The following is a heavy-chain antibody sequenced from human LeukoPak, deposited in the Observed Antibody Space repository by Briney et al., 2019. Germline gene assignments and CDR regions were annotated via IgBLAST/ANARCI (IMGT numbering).Heavy chain of an antibody. Sequence: SETLSLTCTVSGDSISSYYWSWIRQPPGRGLEWIGYIYYSGSTNYNPSLKSRVTISIDTSKNQFSLKLSSVTAADTAVYYCARKVTRKGGDAFDIWGQGTMDTVSS. D-gene: IGHD2-21*02. CDR1: GDSISSYY. CDR2: IYYSGST. J-gene: IGHJ3*02. CDR3: ARKVTRKGGDAFDI. V-gene: IGHV4-59*01.